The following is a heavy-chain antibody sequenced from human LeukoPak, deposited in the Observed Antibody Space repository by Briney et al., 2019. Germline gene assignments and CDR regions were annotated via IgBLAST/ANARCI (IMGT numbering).Heavy chain of an antibody. CDR3: ARDIAVAGAIDY. CDR1: GFTVSSNY. CDR2: IYSGGST. D-gene: IGHD6-19*01. J-gene: IGHJ4*02. V-gene: IGHV3-53*01. Sequence: GGSLRLSCAASGFTVSSNYMSWVRQAPGKGLEWVSVIYSGGSTYYADSVKGRSTISRDNSKNTLYLQMNSLRAEDTAVYYCARDIAVAGAIDYWGQGTLVTVSS.